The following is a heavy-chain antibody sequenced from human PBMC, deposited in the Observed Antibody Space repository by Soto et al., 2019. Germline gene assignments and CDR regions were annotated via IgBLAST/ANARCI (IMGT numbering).Heavy chain of an antibody. CDR1: GGTFSSYA. J-gene: IGHJ6*02. Sequence: ASVKVSCKASGGTFSSYAINWVRQAPGQGLEWMGGIIPIFGTANYAQKFQGRVTITADEFTSTAYMELSSLRSEDTAVYYCASSTVTTLYYYFHCGMDVWGQGSTVTVSS. CDR3: ASSTVTTLYYYFHCGMDV. CDR2: IIPIFGTA. D-gene: IGHD4-17*01. V-gene: IGHV1-69*13.